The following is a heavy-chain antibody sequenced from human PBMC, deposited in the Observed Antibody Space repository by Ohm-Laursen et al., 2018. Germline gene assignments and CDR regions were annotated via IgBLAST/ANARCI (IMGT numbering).Heavy chain of an antibody. V-gene: IGHV1-8*01. Sequence: ASVKVSCKASGYTFTSYDINWVRQATGQGLEWMGWMNPNSGNTGYAQKFQGRVTMTRNTSISTAYMELSSLRSEDTAVYYCARRRLIAARPKGWFDPWGQGTLVTVSS. CDR2: MNPNSGNT. D-gene: IGHD6-6*01. CDR3: ARRRLIAARPKGWFDP. J-gene: IGHJ5*02. CDR1: GYTFTSYD.